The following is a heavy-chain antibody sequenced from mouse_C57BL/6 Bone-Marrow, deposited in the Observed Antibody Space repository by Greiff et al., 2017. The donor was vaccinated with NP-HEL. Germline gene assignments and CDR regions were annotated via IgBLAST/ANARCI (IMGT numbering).Heavy chain of an antibody. CDR3: ARIYYGGRFAY. Sequence: EVQLQQSGPELVKPGASVKISCKASGYSFTGYYMNWVKQSPEKSLEWIGEINPSTGGTTYNQKFKAKATLTVDKSSSTAYMQLKSLTSEDSAVYYCARIYYGGRFAYWGQGTLVTVSA. CDR2: INPSTGGT. CDR1: GYSFTGYY. D-gene: IGHD1-1*01. V-gene: IGHV1-42*01. J-gene: IGHJ3*01.